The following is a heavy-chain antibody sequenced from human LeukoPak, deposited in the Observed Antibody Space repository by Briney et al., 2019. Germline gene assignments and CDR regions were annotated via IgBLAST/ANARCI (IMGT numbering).Heavy chain of an antibody. J-gene: IGHJ4*02. Sequence: PSETLSLTCTVSGGSISSYYWSWIRQPAGKGLEWIGRIFTSGSTDYNPSLKSRVTMSVDASKNQFSLKLSSVTAEDTAVYYCAKGRLNPGDFDYWGQGTLVTVSS. CDR2: IFTSGST. D-gene: IGHD1-26*01. CDR3: AKGRLNPGDFDY. V-gene: IGHV4-4*07. CDR1: GGSISSYY.